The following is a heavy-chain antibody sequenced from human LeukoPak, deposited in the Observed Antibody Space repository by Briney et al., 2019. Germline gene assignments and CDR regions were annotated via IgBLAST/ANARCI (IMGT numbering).Heavy chain of an antibody. CDR1: GGSISSYY. J-gene: IGHJ3*02. V-gene: IGHV4-59*08. Sequence: PSETLSLTCTVSGGSISSYYWSRIRQPPGKGLEWIGYIYYSGSTNYNPSLKSRVTISVDTSKNQFSLKLSSVTAADTAVYYCARRGYYYDSSGYDDAFDIWGQGTMVTVSS. D-gene: IGHD3-22*01. CDR2: IYYSGST. CDR3: ARRGYYYDSSGYDDAFDI.